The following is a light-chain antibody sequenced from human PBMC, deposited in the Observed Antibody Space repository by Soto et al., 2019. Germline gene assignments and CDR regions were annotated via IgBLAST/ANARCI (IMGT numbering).Light chain of an antibody. CDR1: QSVASN. V-gene: IGKV3-15*01. J-gene: IGKJ3*01. CDR3: QQYNKWPL. CDR2: GAS. Sequence: EIVMTQSPATLSVSPGERATFFCRASQSVASNLAWYQQKPGQPPRLLIYGASTRATGIPARFSGSGSGTEFTLTISSLQSEDFAVYYCQQYNKWPLFGPGTKLDIK.